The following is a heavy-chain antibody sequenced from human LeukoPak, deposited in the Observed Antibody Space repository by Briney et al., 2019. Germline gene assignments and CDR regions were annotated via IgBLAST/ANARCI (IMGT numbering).Heavy chain of an antibody. Sequence: GASVKVSCKASGYTFTGYYMHWVRQAPGQGLEWMGWINPNSGGTNYAQKFQGRVTMTRDTSISTAYMELSRLRSDDTAVYYCAGYTMVRGVPYYGMDVWGQGTTVTVSS. D-gene: IGHD3-10*01. V-gene: IGHV1-2*02. CDR2: INPNSGGT. J-gene: IGHJ6*02. CDR3: AGYTMVRGVPYYGMDV. CDR1: GYTFTGYY.